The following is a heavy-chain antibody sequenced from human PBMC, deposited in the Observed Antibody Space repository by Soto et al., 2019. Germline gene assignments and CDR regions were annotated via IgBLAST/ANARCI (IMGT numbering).Heavy chain of an antibody. Sequence: GESLKISCKGSGYSFTSYWIGWVRQMPGKGLEWMGIIYPGDSDTRYSPSFPGQVTISADKSISTAYLQWSSLKASDTAMYYCARNFKDILTGIYYYGMDVWGQGTTVTVSS. CDR2: IYPGDSDT. CDR1: GYSFTSYW. V-gene: IGHV5-51*01. J-gene: IGHJ6*02. D-gene: IGHD3-9*01. CDR3: ARNFKDILTGIYYYGMDV.